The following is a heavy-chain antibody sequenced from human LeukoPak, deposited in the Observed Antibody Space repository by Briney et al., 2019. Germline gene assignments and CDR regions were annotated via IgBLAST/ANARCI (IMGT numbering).Heavy chain of an antibody. Sequence: PGGSLRLSCAASGFTFSSYAMHWVRQAPGKGLEWVAVISYDGSNKYYADSVKGRFTISRDNSKNTLYLQMNSLRAEDTAVYYCARDRFGIQLWLRAYYFDYWGQGTLVTVSS. CDR2: ISYDGSNK. CDR1: GFTFSSYA. CDR3: ARDRFGIQLWLRAYYFDY. J-gene: IGHJ4*02. D-gene: IGHD5-18*01. V-gene: IGHV3-30-3*01.